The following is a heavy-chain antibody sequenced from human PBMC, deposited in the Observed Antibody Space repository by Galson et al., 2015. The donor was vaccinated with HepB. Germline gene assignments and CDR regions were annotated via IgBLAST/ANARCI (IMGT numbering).Heavy chain of an antibody. CDR1: GGSFHGYY. CDR2: INHSRNT. J-gene: IGHJ3*01. V-gene: IGHV4-34*01. Sequence: SEPLSLTCAVYGGSFHGYYWSWIRQPPGKGLEWIGEINHSRNTNYNPSLKSRVTISVDTSKNQFSLKLSSVTAADTAVYFCARGPFRGVTRIRAFDYWAQGTMVTVSS. CDR3: ARGPFRGVTRIRAFDY. D-gene: IGHD3-10*01.